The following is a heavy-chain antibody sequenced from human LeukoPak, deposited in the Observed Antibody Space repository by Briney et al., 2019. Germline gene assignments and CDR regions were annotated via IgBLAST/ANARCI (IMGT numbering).Heavy chain of an antibody. CDR2: ISAYNGNT. Sequence: ASVKVSCKASGYTFTSYGISWVRQAPGQGLEWMGWISAYNGNTNYAQKLQGRVTMTTDTSTSTAYVELRSLRSDDTAVYYCARRLYCGGDCYPYDYWGQGTLVTVSS. V-gene: IGHV1-18*01. J-gene: IGHJ4*02. D-gene: IGHD2-21*02. CDR1: GYTFTSYG. CDR3: ARRLYCGGDCYPYDY.